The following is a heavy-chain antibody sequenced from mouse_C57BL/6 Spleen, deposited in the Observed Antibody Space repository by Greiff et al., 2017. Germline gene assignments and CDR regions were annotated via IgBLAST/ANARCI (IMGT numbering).Heavy chain of an antibody. CDR1: GYTFTSYW. Sequence: QVQLQQPGAELVKPGASVKVSCKASGYTFTSYWMHWVKQRPGQGLAWIGRLHPSDSDTNYNQKFKGKATLTVDKSSSAAYMQLSSLTSEDSAVYYCASPLYYDYPNVWGTGTTVTVSS. CDR3: ASPLYYDYPNV. D-gene: IGHD2-4*01. J-gene: IGHJ1*03. V-gene: IGHV1-74*01. CDR2: LHPSDSDT.